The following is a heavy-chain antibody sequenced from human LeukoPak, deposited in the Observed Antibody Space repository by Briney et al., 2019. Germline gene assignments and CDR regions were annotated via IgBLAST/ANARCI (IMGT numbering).Heavy chain of an antibody. CDR2: IYYSGST. V-gene: IGHV4-30-4*08. J-gene: IGHJ4*02. CDR3: ARETPSFYGGNSRYFGY. CDR1: GGSISSGDYY. Sequence: KPSETLSLTCTVSGGSISSGDYYWSWIRQPPGKGLEWIGYIYYSGSTYYNPSLKSRVTISVDTSKNQFSLKLSSVTAADTAVYYCARETPSFYGGNSRYFGYWGQGTLVTVSS. D-gene: IGHD4-23*01.